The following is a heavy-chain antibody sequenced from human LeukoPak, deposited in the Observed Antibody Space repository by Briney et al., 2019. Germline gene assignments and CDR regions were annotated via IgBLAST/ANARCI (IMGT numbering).Heavy chain of an antibody. J-gene: IGHJ4*02. CDR1: GYTFTSYY. V-gene: IGHV1-18*04. CDR2: ISAYNGDT. Sequence: ASVKVSCKASGYTFTSYYMNWVRQAPGQGLEWMGWISAYNGDTNYAQKLQGRVTMTTDTSTSTAYMELRSLRSDDTAVYYCAREGPFHYYDSSGYPDYWGQGTLVTVSS. D-gene: IGHD3-22*01. CDR3: AREGPFHYYDSSGYPDY.